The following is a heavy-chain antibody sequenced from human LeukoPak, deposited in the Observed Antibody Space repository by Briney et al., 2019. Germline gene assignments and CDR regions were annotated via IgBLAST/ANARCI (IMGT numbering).Heavy chain of an antibody. V-gene: IGHV3-9*01. Sequence: AGGSLRLSCAASGFSFDEYALHWVRQAPGKGLEWGSGITWNSDRSIGYADAVKGRFTISRDNAKKSLYLQMNSLRVEDTALYFCVKDKSRHSSGYYYYFDYWGQGTLVTVSS. CDR2: ITWNSDRSI. CDR3: VKDKSRHSSGYYYYFDY. D-gene: IGHD3-22*01. J-gene: IGHJ4*02. CDR1: GFSFDEYA.